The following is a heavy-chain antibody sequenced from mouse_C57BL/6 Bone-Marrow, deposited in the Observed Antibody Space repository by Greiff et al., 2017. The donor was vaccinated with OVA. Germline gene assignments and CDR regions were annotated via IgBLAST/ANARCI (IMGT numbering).Heavy chain of an antibody. V-gene: IGHV3-6*01. CDR2: ISYDGSN. J-gene: IGHJ2*01. CDR1: GYSITSGYY. D-gene: IGHD2-4*01. CDR3: ARGIIYFDY. Sequence: VQLKESGPGLVKPSQSLSLTCSVTGYSITSGYYWNWIRQFPGNKLEWMGYISYDGSNNYNPSLKNRISITRDTSKNQFFLKLNSVTTEDTATYYCARGIIYFDYWGQGTTLTVSS.